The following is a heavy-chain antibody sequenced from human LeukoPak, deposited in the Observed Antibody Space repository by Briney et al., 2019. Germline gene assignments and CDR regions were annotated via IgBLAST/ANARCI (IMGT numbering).Heavy chain of an antibody. CDR3: ARADSGYDWGYYYYYGMDV. CDR2: IIPILGIA. Sequence: ASVKVSCKASGGTFSSYAISWVRQAPGQGLEWMGRIIPILGIANYAQKFQGRVTITADKSTSTAYMELSSLRSEDTAVYYCARADSGYDWGYYYYYGMDVWGQGTTVTVSS. J-gene: IGHJ6*02. CDR1: GGTFSSYA. D-gene: IGHD5-12*01. V-gene: IGHV1-69*04.